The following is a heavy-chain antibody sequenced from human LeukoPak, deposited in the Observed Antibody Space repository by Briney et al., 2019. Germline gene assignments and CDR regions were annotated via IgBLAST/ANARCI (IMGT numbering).Heavy chain of an antibody. Sequence: ASVKVSCKASGYTFTGYYMHWVRQAPGQGLEWMGWINPNSGGTNHAQKFQGRVTMTRDTSISTAYMELSRLRSDDTAVYYCARATMDDGGDDYWGQGTLVTVSS. V-gene: IGHV1-2*02. CDR1: GYTFTGYY. CDR2: INPNSGGT. D-gene: IGHD3-10*01. J-gene: IGHJ4*02. CDR3: ARATMDDGGDDY.